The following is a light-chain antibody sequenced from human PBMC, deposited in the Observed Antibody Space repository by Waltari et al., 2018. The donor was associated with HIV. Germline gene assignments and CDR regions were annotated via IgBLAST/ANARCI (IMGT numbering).Light chain of an antibody. Sequence: QSVLPQPPPASGPPGQGVPISVSGTRPHTGSNSFTWYQQLPGTAPKLLIYGDDQRPSGVPDRFSGSESGTSASLAISGPQSEDEAVYYCAAWDDSLNGYVFGAGTKVTVL. CDR3: AAWDDSLNGYV. J-gene: IGLJ1*01. V-gene: IGLV1-44*01. CDR1: RPHTGSNS. CDR2: GDD.